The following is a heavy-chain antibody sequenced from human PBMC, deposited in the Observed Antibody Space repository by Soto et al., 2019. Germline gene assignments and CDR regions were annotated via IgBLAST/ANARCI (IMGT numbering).Heavy chain of an antibody. CDR2: IAYSGDT. Sequence: PSETLSLTCAVSVGSIISADSYWFWIRKHPWKGRAWLGYIAYSGDTYYNPSLRSRVTISADTSENKFSLPLKSVTAADTAVYFCARDFERSAIGPWGQGTSVTVSS. D-gene: IGHD3-9*01. CDR3: ARDFERSAIGP. J-gene: IGHJ5*02. V-gene: IGHV4-31*11. CDR1: VGSIISADSY.